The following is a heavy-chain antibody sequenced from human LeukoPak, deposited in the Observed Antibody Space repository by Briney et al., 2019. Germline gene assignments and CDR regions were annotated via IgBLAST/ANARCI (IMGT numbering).Heavy chain of an antibody. CDR3: ARSYYGSGSYSQSDY. Sequence: QPGGSLRLSCAASGFTFSSYWMHWVRQSPGKGLEWVSRISSEGSSTTYADSVKGRFSTSRDNAKNTLYLQMSSLRAEDTAVYYCARSYYGSGSYSQSDYWGQGTLVTVSS. D-gene: IGHD3-10*01. CDR2: ISSEGSST. J-gene: IGHJ4*02. V-gene: IGHV3-74*03. CDR1: GFTFSSYW.